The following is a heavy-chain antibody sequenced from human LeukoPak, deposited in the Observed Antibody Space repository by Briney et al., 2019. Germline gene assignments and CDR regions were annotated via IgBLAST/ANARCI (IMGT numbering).Heavy chain of an antibody. Sequence: GGSLRLSCAASGFTFDDYGMSWVRQAPGKGLEWVSGINWNGGSTAYADSVKGRFTISRDNSKNTLYLQMNSLRAEDTAVYYCAKAAGYYGSGSYYYWGQGTLVTVSS. D-gene: IGHD3-10*01. CDR2: INWNGGST. CDR1: GFTFDDYG. CDR3: AKAAGYYGSGSYYY. J-gene: IGHJ4*02. V-gene: IGHV3-20*04.